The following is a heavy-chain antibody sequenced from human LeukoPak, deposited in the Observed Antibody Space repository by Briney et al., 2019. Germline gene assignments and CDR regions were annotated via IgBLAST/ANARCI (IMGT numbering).Heavy chain of an antibody. Sequence: KPSETLSLTCAVSGYSISSGYYWGWIRQPPGKGLEWIGSVFHSGSTSSYPSLKSRVTISVDTSKNQFSLKLSSVTAADTAVYYCARGDGSYSYWGQGTLVTVSS. V-gene: IGHV4-38-2*01. CDR3: ARGDGSYSY. CDR2: VFHSGST. CDR1: GYSISSGYY. J-gene: IGHJ4*02. D-gene: IGHD2-15*01.